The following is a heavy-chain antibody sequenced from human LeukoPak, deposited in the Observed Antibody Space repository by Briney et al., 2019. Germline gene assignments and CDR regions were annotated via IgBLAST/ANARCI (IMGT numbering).Heavy chain of an antibody. CDR2: IWHDGSNK. Sequence: GGSLRLSCAASGFTFSSYGMHWVRQAPGKGLEWVAVIWHDGSNKYYAASVKGRFTISRDNSKNTLYLQMNSLRAEDTAVYYCARERVTGTSYYYYYGMDAWGQGTTVTVSS. CDR3: ARERVTGTSYYYYYGMDA. V-gene: IGHV3-33*01. D-gene: IGHD6-19*01. J-gene: IGHJ6*02. CDR1: GFTFSSYG.